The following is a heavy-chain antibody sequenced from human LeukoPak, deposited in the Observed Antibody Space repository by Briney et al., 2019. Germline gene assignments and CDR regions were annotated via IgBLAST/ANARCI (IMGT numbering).Heavy chain of an antibody. CDR2: IYSGGST. CDR1: GFTVSSNY. V-gene: IGHV3-66*01. CDR3: ANYYGAYRFDY. J-gene: IGHJ4*02. D-gene: IGHD4-17*01. Sequence: TGGSLRLSCAASGFTVSSNYMSWVRQAPGKGLEWVSVIYSGGSTYYADSVKGRFTISRDNSKNTLYLQMNSLRAEDTAVYYCANYYGAYRFDYWGQGTLVTVSS.